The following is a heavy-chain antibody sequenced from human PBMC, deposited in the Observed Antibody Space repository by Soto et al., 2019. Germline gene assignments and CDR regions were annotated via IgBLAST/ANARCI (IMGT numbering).Heavy chain of an antibody. CDR3: ARIGSKYGDYDY. CDR2: IYHSGST. D-gene: IGHD4-17*01. CDR1: GGSISSGGYS. V-gene: IGHV4-30-2*01. J-gene: IGHJ4*02. Sequence: PSETLSLTCAVSGGSISSGGYSWSWIRQPPGKGLEWIGYIYHSGSTNYNPSLKSRVTISVDKSKNQFSLKLSSVTAADTAVYYCARIGSKYGDYDYWGQGTLVTVSS.